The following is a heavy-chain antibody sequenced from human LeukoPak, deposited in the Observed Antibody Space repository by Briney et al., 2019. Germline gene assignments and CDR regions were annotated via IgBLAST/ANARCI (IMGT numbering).Heavy chain of an antibody. V-gene: IGHV5-51*01. D-gene: IGHD3-10*01. CDR3: ARHWVRGVIINPAYYYYGMDV. Sequence: GESLKISCKGSGYSFTSYWIGWMRQMPGKGLEWKGIIYPGDSDTRYSSSFQGQVTISAEKSISTAYLQWSSLKASDTAMYYCARHWVRGVIINPAYYYYGMDVWGQGTTVTVSS. J-gene: IGHJ6*02. CDR1: GYSFTSYW. CDR2: IYPGDSDT.